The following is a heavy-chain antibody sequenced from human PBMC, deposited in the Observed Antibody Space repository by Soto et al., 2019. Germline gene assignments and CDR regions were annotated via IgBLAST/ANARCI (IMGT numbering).Heavy chain of an antibody. J-gene: IGHJ2*01. V-gene: IGHV1-69*01. Sequence: QVQLVQSGAEVQKPGSSVKVSCKASGGTFSSYAISWVRQAPGQGLEWMGGIIPIFGTANYAQKFQGRVTITADESTSTAYMELSSLRSEDTAVYYCARGVYYYDSSGYYYGDWYFDLWGRGTLVTVSS. CDR1: GGTFSSYA. CDR2: IIPIFGTA. D-gene: IGHD3-22*01. CDR3: ARGVYYYDSSGYYYGDWYFDL.